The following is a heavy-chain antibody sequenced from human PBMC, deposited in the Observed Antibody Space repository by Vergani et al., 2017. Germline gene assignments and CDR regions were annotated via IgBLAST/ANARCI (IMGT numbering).Heavy chain of an antibody. V-gene: IGHV3-48*01. CDR1: GLIFSSYN. Sequence: VQLVESGGGLVQPGGSLRLSCAASGLIFSSYNMNWVRQAPGKGPEWVSYISSSSSTIHYADSVKGRFTISRDNAKNSLFLQMNSLRAEDTAVYYCASASRYSSHYWGQGTLVTVSS. CDR3: ASASRYSSHY. CDR2: ISSSSSTI. D-gene: IGHD6-13*01. J-gene: IGHJ4*02.